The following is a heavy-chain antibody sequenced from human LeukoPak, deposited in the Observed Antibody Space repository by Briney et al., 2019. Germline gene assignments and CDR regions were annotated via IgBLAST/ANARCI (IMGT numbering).Heavy chain of an antibody. CDR1: GFTFSSYW. Sequence: GGSLRLSCAASGFTFSSYWMSWVRQAPGKGLEWVANIKQDGSEKYYVDSVKGRFTISRDNAKNSLYLQMNSLRAEDTAVYYCARDCRGVATCLFPDDYWGQGTLVTVSS. CDR2: IKQDGSEK. CDR3: ARDCRGVATCLFPDDY. J-gene: IGHJ4*02. D-gene: IGHD5-12*01. V-gene: IGHV3-7*01.